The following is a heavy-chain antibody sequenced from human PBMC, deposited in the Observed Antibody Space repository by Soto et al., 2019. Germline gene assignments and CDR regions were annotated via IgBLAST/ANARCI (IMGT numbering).Heavy chain of an antibody. CDR3: AKDLSYTSGGNWFDP. J-gene: IGHJ5*02. CDR1: GFTFSSYA. Sequence: EVQLLESGGGLVLPGGSLRLSCAASGFTFSSYAMSWVRQAPGKGLEWVSSVSGSGSNTYYADSVKGRFTISRDNSNNTLFLQMNSLRAEDTAVYYCAKDLSYTSGGNWFDPWGQGTLVTVSS. D-gene: IGHD6-19*01. V-gene: IGHV3-23*01. CDR2: VSGSGSNT.